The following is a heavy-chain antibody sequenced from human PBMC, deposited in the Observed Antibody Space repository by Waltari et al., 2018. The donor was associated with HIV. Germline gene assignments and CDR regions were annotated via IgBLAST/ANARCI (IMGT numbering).Heavy chain of an antibody. CDR3: ARVPYCSSTSCYAFDI. D-gene: IGHD2-2*01. J-gene: IGHJ3*02. CDR2: INPNSGGT. Sequence: QVQLVQSGAEVKKPGASVKVSCKASGYTFTGYYMHWVRQAPGQGLEWMGWINPNSGGTNDAQKFQGWVTMTRDTSISTAYMELSRLRSDDTAVYYCARVPYCSSTSCYAFDIWGQGTMVTVSS. CDR1: GYTFTGYY. V-gene: IGHV1-2*04.